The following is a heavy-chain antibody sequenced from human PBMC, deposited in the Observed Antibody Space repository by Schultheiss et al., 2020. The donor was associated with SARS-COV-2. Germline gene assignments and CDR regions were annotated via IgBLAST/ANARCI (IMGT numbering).Heavy chain of an antibody. V-gene: IGHV1-24*01. CDR3: ATGIFLENRLFDP. CDR2: FDPEDGET. D-gene: IGHD3-3*01. Sequence: ASVKVSCKVSGYTLTELSMHWVRQAPGKGLEWMGGFDPEDGETIYAQKFQGRVIMTEDTSTDTAYMELSSLRSEDTAVYYCATGIFLENRLFDPWGQGTLVTVSS. CDR1: GYTLTELS. J-gene: IGHJ5*02.